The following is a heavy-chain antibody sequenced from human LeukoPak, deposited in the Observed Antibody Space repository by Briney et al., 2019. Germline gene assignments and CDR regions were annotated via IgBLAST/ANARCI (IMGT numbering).Heavy chain of an antibody. CDR3: AGEGGYGRNWFDP. Sequence: SETLSLTCTVFGGSISSGDYYRTWIRQPPGKGLEWIGYVSYSGSTYYNPSLKSRVTISRDTSENQFSLKLSSVTAADTAVYYCAGEGGYGRNWFDPWGQGTLVTVSS. CDR2: VSYSGST. D-gene: IGHD4-17*01. CDR1: GGSISSGDYY. V-gene: IGHV4-30-4*01. J-gene: IGHJ5*02.